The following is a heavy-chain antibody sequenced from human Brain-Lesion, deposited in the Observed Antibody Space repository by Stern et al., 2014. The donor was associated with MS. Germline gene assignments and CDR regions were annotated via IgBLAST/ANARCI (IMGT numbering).Heavy chain of an antibody. J-gene: IGHJ5*02. Sequence: EVQLLESGGDLVQPGGSLRLSCTASGFTFSTYWMNWVRQAPGQGLVWVSRINGDGSRTSYADSVKGRFTISRDNAKNTLYVQMNSLRVEDTAVYYCARAHVDTWDWFDPWGQGTLVTVSS. D-gene: IGHD5-18*01. V-gene: IGHV3-74*02. CDR2: INGDGSRT. CDR3: ARAHVDTWDWFDP. CDR1: GFTFSTYW.